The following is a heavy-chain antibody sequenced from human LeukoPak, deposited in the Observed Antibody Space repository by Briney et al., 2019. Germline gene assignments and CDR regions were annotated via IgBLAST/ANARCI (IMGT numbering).Heavy chain of an antibody. V-gene: IGHV3-23*01. J-gene: IGHJ4*02. CDR1: GFTISSYA. CDR2: VSGSGSST. Sequence: GGSLRLSCAASGFTISSYAMSWVRQAPGKGLEWVSSVSGSGSSTYYADSVKGRFTISRDNSKNTLYLQMNSLRAEDTAVYYCAKDQRGYGRIIDYWGQGTLVTISS. CDR3: AKDQRGYGRIIDY. D-gene: IGHD3-10*01.